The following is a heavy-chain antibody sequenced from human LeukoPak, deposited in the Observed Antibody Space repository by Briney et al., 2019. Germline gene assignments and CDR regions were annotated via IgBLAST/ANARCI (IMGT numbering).Heavy chain of an antibody. Sequence: GESLKISCKGSGFSFTSYWIACVRHISGKGLEWIGIIYPGDSETRYNPAFQGQVTISADKSNNTAYLQWSSLKASDTAIYYCTRRQWTAYAIGDYWGQGTLVTVSS. D-gene: IGHD2-8*01. V-gene: IGHV5-51*01. CDR3: TRRQWTAYAIGDY. CDR1: GFSFTSYW. CDR2: IYPGDSET. J-gene: IGHJ4*02.